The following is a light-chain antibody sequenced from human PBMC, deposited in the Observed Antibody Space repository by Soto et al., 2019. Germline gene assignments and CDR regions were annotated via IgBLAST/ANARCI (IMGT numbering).Light chain of an antibody. J-gene: IGKJ3*01. CDR1: QNITTF. Sequence: DIQMTQSPSSLSASRGDRVTITCRASQNITTFLHWYHQKPGKAPKLLIYGASNLQSGVSSRFSASGSGTYFILTITSLQPEDFASYYCQQTSDFPFTFGPGTTVD. CDR3: QQTSDFPFT. CDR2: GAS. V-gene: IGKV1-39*01.